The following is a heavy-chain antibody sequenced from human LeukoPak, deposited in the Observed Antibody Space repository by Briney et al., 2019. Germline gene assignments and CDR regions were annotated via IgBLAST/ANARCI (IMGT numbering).Heavy chain of an antibody. CDR3: ARRGAGPSQRYFDL. CDR2: INHSGIT. J-gene: IGHJ2*01. CDR1: GGSFSGYF. Sequence: SETLSLTCAVYGGSFSGYFWSWIRQPPGKGLEWIGEINHSGITNYNASLKSRVTTSVDTSKNQFSLKLSSVTAADTAVYYCARRGAGPSQRYFDLWGRGTLVTVSS. V-gene: IGHV4-34*01. D-gene: IGHD4-17*01.